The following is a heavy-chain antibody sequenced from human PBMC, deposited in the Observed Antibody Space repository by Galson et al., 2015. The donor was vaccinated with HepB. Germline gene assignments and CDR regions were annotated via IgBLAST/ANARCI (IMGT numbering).Heavy chain of an antibody. CDR1: GYTFTGYY. CDR2: INPNSGGT. J-gene: IGHJ4*02. Sequence: SVKVSCKASGYTFTGYYMHWVRQAPGQGLEWMGWINPNSGGTNYAQKFQGRVTMTRDTSISTAYMELSRLRSDDTAVYYCARDYDFWSGYFFDYWGQGTLVTVSS. CDR3: ARDYDFWSGYFFDY. V-gene: IGHV1-2*02. D-gene: IGHD3-3*01.